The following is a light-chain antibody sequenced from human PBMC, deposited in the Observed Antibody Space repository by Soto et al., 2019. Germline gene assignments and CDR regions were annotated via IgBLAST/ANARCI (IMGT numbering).Light chain of an antibody. J-gene: IGLJ3*02. CDR1: SSDVGAYNY. CDR3: SSYARNRDIL. V-gene: IGLV2-8*01. CDR2: DVS. Sequence: QSALTQPPSASGSPGQSVAISCTGTSSDVGAYNYVSWYQQHPGKAPKLMIYDVSTRPSGVPDRFSGSKSGSTASLTVSGLQAEDEADYYCSSYARNRDILFGGGTKLTVL.